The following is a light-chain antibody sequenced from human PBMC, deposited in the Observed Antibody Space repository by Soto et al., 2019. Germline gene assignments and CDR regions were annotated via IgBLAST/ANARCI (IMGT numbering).Light chain of an antibody. CDR2: GAS. J-gene: IGKJ3*01. CDR1: QSVSSSD. CDR3: QQYGSSPLFT. Sequence: EIVLTQSPGTLSLSPGERATHSCRASQSVSSSDLAWYQQKPGQAPRLLIYGASSRATGIPDRFSGSGSGTDFTLTISRLEPEDFAVYYCQQYGSSPLFTFGPGTKVDIK. V-gene: IGKV3-20*01.